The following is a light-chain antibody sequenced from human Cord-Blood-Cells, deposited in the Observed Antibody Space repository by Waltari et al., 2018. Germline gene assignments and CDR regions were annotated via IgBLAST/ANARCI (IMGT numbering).Light chain of an antibody. CDR2: DVS. CDR3: SSYTSSSTLEV. V-gene: IGLV2-14*01. J-gene: IGLJ3*02. CDR1: SSDVGGYNS. Sequence: QSALTQPASVSGSPGQSITISCTGPSSDVGGYNSVSCYQQHPGKAPKLMIYDVSNRPAGVSNRFSGSKSGNTASLTISGLQAEDEADYYCSSYTSSSTLEVFGGGTKLTVL.